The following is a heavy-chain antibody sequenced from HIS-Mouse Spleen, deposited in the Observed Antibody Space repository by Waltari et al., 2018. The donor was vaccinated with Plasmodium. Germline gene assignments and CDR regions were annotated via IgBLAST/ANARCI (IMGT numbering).Heavy chain of an antibody. CDR3: ASSWYWYFDL. V-gene: IGHV3-7*01. J-gene: IGHJ2*01. CDR2: IKQDGSEK. D-gene: IGHD6-13*01. Sequence: EVQLVDSGGGLVQPGGHMRLYGAASGFTFSSYWMCWVHQAPGKGLEWVANIKQDGSEKYYVDSVKGRFTISRDNAKNSLYLQMNSLRAEDTAVYYCASSWYWYFDLWGRGTLVTVSS. CDR1: GFTFSSYW.